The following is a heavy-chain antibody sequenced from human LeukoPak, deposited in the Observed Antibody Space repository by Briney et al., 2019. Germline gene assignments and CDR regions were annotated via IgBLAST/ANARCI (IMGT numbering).Heavy chain of an antibody. J-gene: IGHJ3*01. CDR2: ISYDGSNK. V-gene: IGHV3-30*18. CDR3: AKDRSCTGSSCNVGS. CDR1: GFTFSSYG. D-gene: IGHD2-2*01. Sequence: PGGSLRLSCAASGFTFSSYGMHWVRQAPGKGLEWVASISYDGSNKYYADSVKGRFTISRDNSKNTLFLQMNSLRAEDTAVYYCAKDRSCTGSSCNVGSWGQGTMVTVSS.